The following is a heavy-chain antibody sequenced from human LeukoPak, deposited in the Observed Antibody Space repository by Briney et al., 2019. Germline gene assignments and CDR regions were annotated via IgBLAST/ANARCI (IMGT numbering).Heavy chain of an antibody. V-gene: IGHV3-23*01. CDR1: GFTFSSYA. CDR3: AKASEMATDLRGAFDI. Sequence: RPGGSLRLSCAASGFTFSSYAMSWVRQAPGKGREWVSAISGSGGSTYYADSVKGRFTISRDNSKNTLYLQMNSLRADDTAVYYCAKASEMATDLRGAFDIWGQGTMVTVSS. J-gene: IGHJ3*02. D-gene: IGHD5-24*01. CDR2: ISGSGGST.